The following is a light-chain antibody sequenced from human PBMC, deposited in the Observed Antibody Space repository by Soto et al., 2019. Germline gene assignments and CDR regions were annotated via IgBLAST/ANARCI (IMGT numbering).Light chain of an antibody. CDR3: QQYNYWAPWT. V-gene: IGKV3-15*01. CDR2: DAS. J-gene: IGKJ1*01. Sequence: ILMTQSPATLSVSPGERATLSCRASQSASNNLAWYQQKPGQAPRLLIYDASTRATGIPARFSGSGSGTEFTLTISGLQSEDFAAYYCQQYNYWAPWTFGQGTKVEIK. CDR1: QSASNN.